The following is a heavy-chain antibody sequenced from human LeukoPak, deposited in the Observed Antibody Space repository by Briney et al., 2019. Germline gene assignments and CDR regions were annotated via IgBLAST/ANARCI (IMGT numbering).Heavy chain of an antibody. CDR1: GGTFSSYA. D-gene: IGHD5-24*01. CDR3: ARAMATIRYRWFDR. J-gene: IGHJ5*02. CDR2: IIPIFGTA. Sequence: GASVKLSFKASGGTFSSYAICWVRQAPGQGLERKGGIIPIFGTANYAQKFQGRVTITADKSTSTAYMELSSLRSEDTAVYYCARAMATIRYRWFDRWGQGTLVTVSS. V-gene: IGHV1-69*06.